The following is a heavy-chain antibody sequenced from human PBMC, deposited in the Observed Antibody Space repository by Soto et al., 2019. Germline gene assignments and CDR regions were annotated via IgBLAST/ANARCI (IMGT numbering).Heavy chain of an antibody. V-gene: IGHV3-30-3*01. CDR3: ARDGGAY. J-gene: IGHJ4*02. CDR1: GFTFSSYA. D-gene: IGHD3-16*01. Sequence: ESGGGVVQPGRSLRLSCAASGFTFSSYAMHWVRRAPGKGLEWMAVMSYDGSNKYYADSVKGRFTSSRDNSKNTLYLQMNSLRPEDTALYYCARDGGAYWGQGTLVIVSS. CDR2: MSYDGSNK.